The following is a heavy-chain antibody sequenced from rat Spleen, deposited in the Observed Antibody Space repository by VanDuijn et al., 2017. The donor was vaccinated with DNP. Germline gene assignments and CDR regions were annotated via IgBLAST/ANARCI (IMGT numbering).Heavy chain of an antibody. Sequence: EVQLVESGGDLVRPGGSLKLSCVVSGMVFSGYNMAWVRQAPKRGLEWVATIIYDGSRTYYRDSVKGRFTISRDNAKSTLYLQMDSVRSEDTATYYCAKPDQWGQGVMVTVSS. CDR2: IIYDGSRT. CDR1: GMVFSGYN. J-gene: IGHJ2*01. CDR3: AKPDQ. V-gene: IGHV5S10*01.